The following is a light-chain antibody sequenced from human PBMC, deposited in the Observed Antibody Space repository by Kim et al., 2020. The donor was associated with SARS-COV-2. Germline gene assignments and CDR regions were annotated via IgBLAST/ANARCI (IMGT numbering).Light chain of an antibody. J-gene: IGKJ2*01. CDR3: QQYDSNSPYT. CDR1: QSINTW. V-gene: IGKV1-5*01. Sequence: DIQMTQSPSTLSASVGDRVTITCRASQSINTWLAWYQQKPGKAPNLLIYDASSLESGVPSRFSGSGSGTEFTLTIRGLQPDDFATYYCQQYDSNSPYTFGQGTKLEI. CDR2: DAS.